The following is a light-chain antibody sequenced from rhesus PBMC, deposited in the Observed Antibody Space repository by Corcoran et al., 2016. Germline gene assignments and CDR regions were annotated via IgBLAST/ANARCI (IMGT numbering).Light chain of an antibody. CDR1: QSLVHSDGKTY. CDR2: QVS. V-gene: IGKV2S8*01. CDR3: MQGTPLPYS. Sequence: DVVMTQSPPSLPITPGQPASIPCRSSQSLVHSDGKTYLNWLQQKPGQPPRRLIYQVSNRDFGVRDIFRGGGAGTNVTLKINGVEAEVVGVYYCMQGTPLPYSFGQGTKVEIK. J-gene: IGKJ2*01.